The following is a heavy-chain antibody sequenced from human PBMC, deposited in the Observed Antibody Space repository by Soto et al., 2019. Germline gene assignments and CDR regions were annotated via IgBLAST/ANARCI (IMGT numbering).Heavy chain of an antibody. V-gene: IGHV1-18*01. CDR3: ARIAAAGHRLPYYYYGMDV. J-gene: IGHJ6*02. D-gene: IGHD6-13*01. Sequence: ASVKVSCKASGYTFTSYGISWVRQAPGQGLEWMGWISAYNGNTNYAQKLQGRVTMTTDTSTSTAYMELRSLRSDDTAVYYCARIAAAGHRLPYYYYGMDVWGQGTTVTVSS. CDR1: GYTFTSYG. CDR2: ISAYNGNT.